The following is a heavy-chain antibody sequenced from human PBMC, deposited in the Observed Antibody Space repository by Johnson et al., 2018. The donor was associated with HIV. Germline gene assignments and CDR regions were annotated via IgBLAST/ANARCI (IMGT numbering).Heavy chain of an antibody. Sequence: VQLVESGGGLIQPGGSLRLPCAAAGFTFDDYGMSWVRQAPGKGLEWVSGINWNGGSTDYVDSVKGRFTISRDNAKNSLYLQMNSLRAADTALYYCAIVTIFGVTKGDAFDIWGQGTMVTVSS. J-gene: IGHJ3*02. CDR1: GFTFDDYG. CDR3: AIVTIFGVTKGDAFDI. CDR2: INWNGGST. V-gene: IGHV3-20*04. D-gene: IGHD3-3*01.